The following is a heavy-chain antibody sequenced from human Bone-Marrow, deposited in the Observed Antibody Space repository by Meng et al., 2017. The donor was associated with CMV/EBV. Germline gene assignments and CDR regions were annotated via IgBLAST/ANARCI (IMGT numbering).Heavy chain of an antibody. Sequence: CKASGVNFSNSAFSWVRQAPGQGLEWMGGIIPFFGTANYAQEFQGRVTITADESTNSCYMELSDLRSEDTAVYYCAKGVGSTGSGFEYWGQGTLVTVSS. J-gene: IGHJ4*02. D-gene: IGHD2-15*01. CDR2: IIPFFGTA. CDR3: AKGVGSTGSGFEY. V-gene: IGHV1-69*01. CDR1: GVNFSNSA.